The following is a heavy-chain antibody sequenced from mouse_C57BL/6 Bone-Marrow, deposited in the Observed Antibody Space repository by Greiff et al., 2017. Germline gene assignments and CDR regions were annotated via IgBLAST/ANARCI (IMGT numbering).Heavy chain of an antibody. CDR2: IDPSDSYT. D-gene: IGHD2-12*01. J-gene: IGHJ2*01. CDR1: GYTFTSYW. Sequence: QVLLQQPGAELVKPGASVQLSCTASGYTFTSYWMQWVNQRPGQGLEWLGEIDPSDSYTNYNQKFKGKATVTVDTSSSAAYMQISSLTSEDSAVCYCARLSYSSYWGQGTTLTVSS. V-gene: IGHV1-50*01. CDR3: ARLSYSSY.